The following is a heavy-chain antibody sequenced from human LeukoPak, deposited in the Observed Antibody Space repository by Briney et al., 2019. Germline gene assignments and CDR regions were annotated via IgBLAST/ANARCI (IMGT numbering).Heavy chain of an antibody. D-gene: IGHD6-13*01. Sequence: ASVKVSCKASGGTFSSYAISWVRQAPGQGLEWMGRIIPILGIANYAQKFQGRVTITADKSTSTAYMELSSLRSDDTAVYYCARVKAAAGSAFDIWGQGTMVTVSS. CDR2: IIPILGIA. J-gene: IGHJ3*02. CDR3: ARVKAAAGSAFDI. V-gene: IGHV1-69*04. CDR1: GGTFSSYA.